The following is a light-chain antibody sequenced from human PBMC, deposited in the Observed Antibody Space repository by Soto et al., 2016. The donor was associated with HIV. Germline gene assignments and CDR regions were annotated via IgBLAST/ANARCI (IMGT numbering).Light chain of an antibody. CDR2: AAS. J-gene: IGKJ1*01. Sequence: IQMTQSPSSLSASLGDRVTITCRASQGIKNELGWYHQKPGKAPQRLIQAASTLHSGAPSRFIGRGYGTEFTLTISSLQPEDFGTYYCLQHNGFPRSFGQGTRVEI. V-gene: IGKV1-17*01. CDR1: QGIKNE. CDR3: LQHNGFPRS.